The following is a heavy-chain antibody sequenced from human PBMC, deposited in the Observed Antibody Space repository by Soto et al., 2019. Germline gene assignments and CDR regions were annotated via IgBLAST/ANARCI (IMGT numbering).Heavy chain of an antibody. J-gene: IGHJ6*02. CDR2: ISAYNGNT. Sequence: ASVKVSCKASGYTFTSYGISWVRQAPGQGLEWMGWISAYNGNTNYAQKLQGRVTMTTDTSTSTAYMELRGLRSDDTAVYYCAYIPHSSGWLYYYGMDVWGQGTTVTVSS. CDR1: GYTFTSYG. D-gene: IGHD6-19*01. CDR3: AYIPHSSGWLYYYGMDV. V-gene: IGHV1-18*01.